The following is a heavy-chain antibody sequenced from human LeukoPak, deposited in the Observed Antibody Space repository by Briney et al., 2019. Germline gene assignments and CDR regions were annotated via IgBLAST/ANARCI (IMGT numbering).Heavy chain of an antibody. CDR1: HYTFTNYG. CDR3: ARDGVRWELSSAFDI. Sequence: GASVKVSCKASHYTFTNYGVSWVRQAPGQGLEWMGWISAYNGNTNYAQKLQGRVTMTTDTSTSTAYVELRSLRSDDTAVYYCARDGVRWELSSAFDIWGQGTMVTVSS. D-gene: IGHD4-23*01. V-gene: IGHV1-18*01. J-gene: IGHJ3*02. CDR2: ISAYNGNT.